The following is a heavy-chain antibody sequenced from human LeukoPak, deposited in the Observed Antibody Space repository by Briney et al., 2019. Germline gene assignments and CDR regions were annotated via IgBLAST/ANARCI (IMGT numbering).Heavy chain of an antibody. CDR3: ARDHYVDAFDI. CDR1: GFTVSSNY. V-gene: IGHV3-66*01. Sequence: GGSLRLSCAAAGFTVSSNYMSWVRQAPGKGLEWVSVIYSGGGTYYADAVKGRFTISRDNSKNTLYLQMNSLRAGDTAVYYCARDHYVDAFDIWGQGTMVTVAS. CDR2: IYSGGGT. D-gene: IGHD3-16*01. J-gene: IGHJ3*02.